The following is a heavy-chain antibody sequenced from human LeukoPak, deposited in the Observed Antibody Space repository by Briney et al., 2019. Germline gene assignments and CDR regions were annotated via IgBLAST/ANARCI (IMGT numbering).Heavy chain of an antibody. Sequence: ASVKVSCKPSGYTFTGYYIHWVRQAPGQGLEWMGWVNPNSGGTNYAQKFQGRVTMTRDTSISTAYMELSRLRSDDTAVYYCARDGVGSTRTFDYWGQGTLVTVSS. CDR3: ARDGVGSTRTFDY. CDR1: GYTFTGYY. J-gene: IGHJ4*02. CDR2: VNPNSGGT. V-gene: IGHV1-2*02. D-gene: IGHD3-3*01.